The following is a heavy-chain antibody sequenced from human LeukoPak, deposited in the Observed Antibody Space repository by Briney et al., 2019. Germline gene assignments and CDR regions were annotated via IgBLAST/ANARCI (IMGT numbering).Heavy chain of an antibody. CDR3: ARSTGYNNGNADDH. D-gene: IGHD5-18*01. J-gene: IGHJ5*02. V-gene: IGHV4-34*01. CDR1: GGSFSSYY. Sequence: SETLSLTCAVYGGSFSSYYWSWIRQPPGKGLEWIGEINHSGSTNYNPSLKSRVTISVDTSTNQFSLKVSSVTAADTAIYYCARSTGYNNGNADDHWGQGTLVTISA. CDR2: INHSGST.